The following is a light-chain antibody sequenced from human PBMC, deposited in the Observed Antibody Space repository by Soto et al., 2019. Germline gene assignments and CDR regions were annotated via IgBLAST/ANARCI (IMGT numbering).Light chain of an antibody. CDR1: SSDVGSYNL. CDR3: CSYAGSSTLV. Sequence: QSALTQPASVSGSPGQSVSISCTGTSSDVGSYNLVSWYQQHPGTAPKVLIFEGSKGPSGVSNRFSASKSGNTSSLTISGLQAEDEAYYYCCSYAGSSTLVFGGGTKLTVL. J-gene: IGLJ2*01. V-gene: IGLV2-23*01. CDR2: EGS.